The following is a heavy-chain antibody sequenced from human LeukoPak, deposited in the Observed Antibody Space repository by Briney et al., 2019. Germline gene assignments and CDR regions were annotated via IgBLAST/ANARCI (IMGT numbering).Heavy chain of an antibody. D-gene: IGHD3-10*01. Sequence: GGSLRLSCAASGFTFSNYAMHWVRQAPGKGLEWVAVISYDGSNKYYAASVKGRFTISRDNSKNTLYLQMNGLRAEDTAVYYCAKGHYYGSGSLDYWGQGTLVTVSS. CDR3: AKGHYYGSGSLDY. V-gene: IGHV3-30-3*01. CDR2: ISYDGSNK. CDR1: GFTFSNYA. J-gene: IGHJ4*02.